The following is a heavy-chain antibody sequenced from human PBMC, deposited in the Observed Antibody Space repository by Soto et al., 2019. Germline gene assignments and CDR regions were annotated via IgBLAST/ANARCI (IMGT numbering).Heavy chain of an antibody. Sequence: EVQLVQSGAEVKKPGESLKISCKGSGYNFTSYWIGWVRQMPGKGLEWMGIIYPGDSDTTYRPSFQGQVTISADKSISTAYLQWSSLKASDTAMYYCARRYFWSGYHFFEYWRQGTLVTVSS. CDR1: GYNFTSYW. J-gene: IGHJ4*02. D-gene: IGHD3-3*01. CDR2: IYPGDSDT. CDR3: ARRYFWSGYHFFEY. V-gene: IGHV5-51*01.